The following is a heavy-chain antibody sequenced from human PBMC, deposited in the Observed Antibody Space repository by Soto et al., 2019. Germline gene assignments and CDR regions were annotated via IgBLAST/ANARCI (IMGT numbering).Heavy chain of an antibody. V-gene: IGHV3-7*01. CDR1: GFTFSSYW. D-gene: IGHD3-9*01. Sequence: GGSLRLSCAASGFTFSSYWMSWVRQAPGKGLEWVANIKQDGSEKYYVDSVKGRFTISRDNAKNSLYLQMNSLRAEDTAVYYCARDDILVGPTDTYYYYYGMDVWGQGTTVTVS. J-gene: IGHJ6*02. CDR2: IKQDGSEK. CDR3: ARDDILVGPTDTYYYYYGMDV.